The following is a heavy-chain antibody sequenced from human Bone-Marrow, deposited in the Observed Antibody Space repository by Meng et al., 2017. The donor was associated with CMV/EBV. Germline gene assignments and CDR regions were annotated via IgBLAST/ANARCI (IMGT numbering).Heavy chain of an antibody. CDR3: AKDHEYCGGSCFSPGFDP. Sequence: GRSCSFYWRWIRQHPRKELEWIGYISNSRGSNYTASLRSRVTISIDTSNNQFSLKLSSVTTADTAFYYCAKDHEYCGGSCFSPGFDPWGQGILVTVSS. D-gene: IGHD2-21*01. CDR1: GRSCSFY. V-gene: IGHV4-61*01. J-gene: IGHJ5*02. CDR2: ISNSRGS.